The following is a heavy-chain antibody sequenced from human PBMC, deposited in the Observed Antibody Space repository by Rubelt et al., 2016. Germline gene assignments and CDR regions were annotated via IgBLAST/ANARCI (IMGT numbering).Heavy chain of an antibody. Sequence: QLRLQESGPGLVKPSETLSLTCTVSGDSIGSNHDFWAWIRQPPGKELEWLASIQYTGSAHYNPSLTRRVTKSVDRSKNQISLKLTSVTAADTAVYYCVTYSHNVGVSWFDPWGRGTLVTVSS. J-gene: IGHJ5*02. CDR1: GDSIGSNHDF. CDR3: VTYSHNVGVSWFDP. D-gene: IGHD2-21*01. CDR2: IQYTGSA. V-gene: IGHV4-39*01.